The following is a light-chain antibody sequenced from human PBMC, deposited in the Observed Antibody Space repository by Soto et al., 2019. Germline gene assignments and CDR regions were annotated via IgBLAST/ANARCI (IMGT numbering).Light chain of an antibody. CDR1: SSDIGGYNY. V-gene: IGLV2-14*03. CDR3: SSYTSSSIVV. CDR2: DVS. Sequence: QSALTQPASVSGSPGQSITISCTGTSSDIGGYNYVSWYQHHPGKAPKLMIHDVSDRPSGVSNRFSGSKSGNTASLTISGLQAEDEADYYCSSYTSSSIVVFGGGTKLTVL. J-gene: IGLJ2*01.